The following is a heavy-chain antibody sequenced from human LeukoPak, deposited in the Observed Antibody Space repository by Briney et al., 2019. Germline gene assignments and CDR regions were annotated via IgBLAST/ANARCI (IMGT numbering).Heavy chain of an antibody. V-gene: IGHV3-30*02. CDR3: ARDLHGGYSSDY. CDR2: MGYEGIHK. Sequence: GGSLRLSCAASGFTFNNFGMHWVRQAPGKGLEWVAFMGYEGIHKYYADSVKGRFTISKDNSKATLYLQVNSLRPEDTAVYYCARDLHGGYSSDYWGQGTLVTVSS. CDR1: GFTFNNFG. J-gene: IGHJ4*02. D-gene: IGHD4-23*01.